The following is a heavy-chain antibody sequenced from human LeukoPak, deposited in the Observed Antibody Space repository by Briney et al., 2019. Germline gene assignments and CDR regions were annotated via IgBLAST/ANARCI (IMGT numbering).Heavy chain of an antibody. J-gene: IGHJ5*02. CDR2: IYYSGST. D-gene: IGHD3-10*01. V-gene: IGHV4-31*03. Sequence: PSQTLSLTCTVSGGSISSGGYYWSWIRQHPGKGLEWIGYIYYSGSTYYNPSLKSRVTISVDTPKNQFSLKLSSVTAADTAVYYCARDYYGLYNWFDPWGQGTLVTVSS. CDR1: GGSISSGGYY. CDR3: ARDYYGLYNWFDP.